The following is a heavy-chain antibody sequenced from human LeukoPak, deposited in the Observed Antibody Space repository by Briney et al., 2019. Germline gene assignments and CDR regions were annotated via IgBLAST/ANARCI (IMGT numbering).Heavy chain of an antibody. CDR2: ISSSGGII. CDR1: GFTINSYS. J-gene: IGHJ4*02. CDR3: SRLRGYSYGYADY. V-gene: IGHV3-48*03. D-gene: IGHD5-18*01. Sequence: GGSLRLSCAASGFTINSYSMIWVRQAPGKGLEWVSYISSSGGIIDYADSVKGRFTISRDNAKNSLYLQMNSLRAEDTAVYYCSRLRGYSYGYADYWGQGTLVTVSS.